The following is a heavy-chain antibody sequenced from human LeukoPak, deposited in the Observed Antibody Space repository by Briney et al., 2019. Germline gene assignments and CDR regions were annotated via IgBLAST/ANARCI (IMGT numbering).Heavy chain of an antibody. Sequence: GGSLRFSGAASGFTFSSYSRNWVRKVPGKGREWVSYISSSSSTIYYADSVKGRFTISRDNAKNSLYLQMNSLRAEDTAVYYCAPHTQWLVGGFDYWGQGTLVTVSS. CDR2: ISSSSSTI. V-gene: IGHV3-48*01. D-gene: IGHD6-19*01. CDR3: APHTQWLVGGFDY. J-gene: IGHJ4*02. CDR1: GFTFSSYS.